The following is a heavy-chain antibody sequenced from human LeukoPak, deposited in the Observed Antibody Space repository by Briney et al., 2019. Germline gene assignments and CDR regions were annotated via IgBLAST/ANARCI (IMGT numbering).Heavy chain of an antibody. Sequence: GGSLRLSCSASGFTFSSYDMHWVRQAPGKGLEWVSVIYGGGSTSYADSVKGRFTISRDNSKNTLFLQMNSLRAEDTAVYYCARARSWPEHAFDIWGQGTMVTVSS. CDR3: ARARSWPEHAFDI. J-gene: IGHJ3*02. CDR1: GFTFSSYD. CDR2: IYGGGST. V-gene: IGHV3-53*01. D-gene: IGHD5-24*01.